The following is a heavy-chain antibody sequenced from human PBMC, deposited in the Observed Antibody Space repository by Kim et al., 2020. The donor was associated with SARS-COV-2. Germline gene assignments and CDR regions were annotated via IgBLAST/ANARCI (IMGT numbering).Heavy chain of an antibody. CDR2: ISYDGSNK. J-gene: IGHJ6*01. V-gene: IGHV3-30*18. CDR1: GFTFSSYG. CDR3: AKGRDTANMFYYYYYGM. D-gene: IGHD5-18*01. Sequence: GVSLRLSCAASGFTFSSYGMHWVRQAPGKGLEWVAVISYDGSNKYYADSVKGRFTISRDNSKNTLYLQMNSLRAEDTAVYYCAKGRDTANMFYYYYYGM.